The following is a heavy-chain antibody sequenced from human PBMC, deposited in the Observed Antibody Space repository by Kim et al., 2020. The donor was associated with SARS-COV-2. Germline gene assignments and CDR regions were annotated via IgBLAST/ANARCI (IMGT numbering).Heavy chain of an antibody. Sequence: RVTISVDTSKNQFSLKLSSVTAADTAVYYCARQDYGDYDYGDYNDVYFDYWGQGTLVTVSS. J-gene: IGHJ4*02. D-gene: IGHD4-17*01. V-gene: IGHV4-39*01. CDR3: ARQDYGDYDYGDYNDVYFDY.